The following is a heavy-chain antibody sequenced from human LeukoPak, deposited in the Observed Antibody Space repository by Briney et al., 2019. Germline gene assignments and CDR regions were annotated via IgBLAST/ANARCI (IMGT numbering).Heavy chain of an antibody. Sequence: GGSLRLSCAASGFTFSSYWMTWVRQAPGKGLEWVASINLGGSEKNYVDSVEGRFAISRDNAKKSLFLQMNSLRDEDTAVYYCARTRLSCDCWGQGTLVTVSS. CDR1: GFTFSSYW. J-gene: IGHJ4*02. D-gene: IGHD2/OR15-2a*01. CDR3: ARTRLSCDC. V-gene: IGHV3-7*01. CDR2: INLGGSEK.